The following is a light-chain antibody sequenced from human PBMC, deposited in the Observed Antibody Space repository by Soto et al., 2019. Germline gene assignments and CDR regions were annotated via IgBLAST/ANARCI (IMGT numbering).Light chain of an antibody. CDR3: QQYNSYSRT. J-gene: IGKJ1*01. V-gene: IGKV1-5*01. CDR1: QSISSW. Sequence: DIQMTQSRSTLSAFVGDRVTITCRASQSISSWLAWYQQKPGEAPKLLIYDASTLESGVPSRFSGSGSGTEFSLTISSLQPDDFATYYCQQYNSYSRTFGQGTKVDIK. CDR2: DAS.